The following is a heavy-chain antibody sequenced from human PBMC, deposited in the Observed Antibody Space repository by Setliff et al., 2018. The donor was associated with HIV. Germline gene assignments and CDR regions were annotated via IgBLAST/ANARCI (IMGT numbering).Heavy chain of an antibody. CDR1: GGSISSYY. CDR3: ARGRGSSSSWPIDY. CDR2: IYYSGNT. D-gene: IGHD6-13*01. J-gene: IGHJ4*02. Sequence: PSETLSLTCTVSGGSISSYYWSWIRQPPGKGLEWIGYIYYSGNTNYNPSLKSRVTIAVDTSKNQFSLKLSSVTAADTAVYFCARGRGSSSSWPIDYWGQGTLVTVSS. V-gene: IGHV4-59*12.